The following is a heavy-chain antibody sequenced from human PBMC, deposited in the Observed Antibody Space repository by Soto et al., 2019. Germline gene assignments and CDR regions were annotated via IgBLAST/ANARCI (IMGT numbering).Heavy chain of an antibody. Sequence: VASVKVSCKASGYTFTGYYMYWVRQAPGQGLEWMGWINPNSGGTNYAQKFQGWVTMTRDTSISTAYMELSRLRSDDTAVYYCARDGGMTTVSLVRYYHYYTDVWGKGTTVTVSS. CDR1: GYTFTGYY. D-gene: IGHD4-17*01. J-gene: IGHJ6*03. V-gene: IGHV1-2*04. CDR3: ARDGGMTTVSLVRYYHYYTDV. CDR2: INPNSGGT.